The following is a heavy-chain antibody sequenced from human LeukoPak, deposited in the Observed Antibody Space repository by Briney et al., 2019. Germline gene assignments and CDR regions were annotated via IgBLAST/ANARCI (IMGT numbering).Heavy chain of an antibody. J-gene: IGHJ4*02. Sequence: ASVKVSCKASGYTFTSYYMHWVRQAPGQGLEWMGIINPSGGSTNYAQKLQGRVTMTTDTSTSTAYMELRSLRSDDTAVYYCARAKDSSGWFLYFDYWGQGTLVTVSS. V-gene: IGHV1-46*01. CDR3: ARAKDSSGWFLYFDY. CDR2: INPSGGST. D-gene: IGHD6-19*01. CDR1: GYTFTSYY.